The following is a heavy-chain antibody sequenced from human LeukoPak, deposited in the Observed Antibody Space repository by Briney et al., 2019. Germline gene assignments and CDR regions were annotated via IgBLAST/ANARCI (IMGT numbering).Heavy chain of an antibody. CDR1: GYTLTELS. CDR3: ARSQSQVVINY. CDR2: FDPEDGET. V-gene: IGHV1-24*01. Sequence: REASVKVSCKVSGYTLTELSMHWVRQAPGKGLEWMGGFDPEDGETIYAQKFQGRVTMTRDTSTSTVYMELSSLRSEDTAVYYCARSQSQVVINYWGQGTLVTVSS. J-gene: IGHJ4*02. D-gene: IGHD3-22*01.